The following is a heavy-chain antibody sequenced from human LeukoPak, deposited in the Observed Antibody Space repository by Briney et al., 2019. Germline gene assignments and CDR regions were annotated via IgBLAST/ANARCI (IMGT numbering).Heavy chain of an antibody. J-gene: IGHJ5*02. Sequence: PSQTLSLTCTVSGGSISSGDYYWTWIRQHPGKGLEWVGYIYYSGGTYYNPSLKSRVTISVDTSKNQFSLKLSSVTAADTAVYYCARHYHYGSGSYRPLDPWGQGTLVTVSS. CDR2: IYYSGGT. V-gene: IGHV4-31*03. D-gene: IGHD3-10*01. CDR3: ARHYHYGSGSYRPLDP. CDR1: GGSISSGDYY.